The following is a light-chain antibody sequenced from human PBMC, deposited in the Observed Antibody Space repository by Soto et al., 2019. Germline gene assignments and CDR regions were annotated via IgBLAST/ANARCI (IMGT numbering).Light chain of an antibody. CDR1: QTISTI. CDR2: GAS. CDR3: QQRRRWPIT. Sequence: EIVLTQSPATLSLSPGERATLSCRATQTISTILGWYQQKPGQAPRLLIYGASNRATGIPARFSGSGSGTDFTLTISSLEPEDFAVYYCQQRRRWPITFGQGTRLEIK. J-gene: IGKJ5*01. V-gene: IGKV3-11*01.